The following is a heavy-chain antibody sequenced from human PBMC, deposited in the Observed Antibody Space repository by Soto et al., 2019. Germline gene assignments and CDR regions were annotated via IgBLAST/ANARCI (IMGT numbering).Heavy chain of an antibody. CDR1: GGSISPHY. CDR3: ARGAKFYTAAFDY. D-gene: IGHD3-9*01. V-gene: IGHV4-59*11. J-gene: IGHJ4*02. CDR2: VYFNGGA. Sequence: QVQLQESGPRLLKPSETLSLTCTVSGGSISPHYWAWIRQPPGKGLEWIGYVYFNGGATYNPSLKSRVTMSVDTSRNQVSLRMRSMTAADTAMYYCARGAKFYTAAFDYWGQGLLVSVSS.